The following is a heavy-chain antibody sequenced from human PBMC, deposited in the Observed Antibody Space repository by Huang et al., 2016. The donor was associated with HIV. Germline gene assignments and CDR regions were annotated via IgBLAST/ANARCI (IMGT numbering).Heavy chain of an antibody. J-gene: IGHJ4*02. V-gene: IGHV3-23*01. CDR3: AKDPSSPYGDSYFEQ. Sequence: EVQLLESGGGLVQPGGSLRLSCAASGFTFIDFAMSWVRQAPGKGLEWVSAIRGSGHSTYYADSVKGHFTISRDNSKNTLYLQMNKLRVEDTAVYFCAKDPSSPYGDSYFEQWGQGTLVTVSP. CDR1: GFTFIDFA. D-gene: IGHD4-17*01. CDR2: IRGSGHST.